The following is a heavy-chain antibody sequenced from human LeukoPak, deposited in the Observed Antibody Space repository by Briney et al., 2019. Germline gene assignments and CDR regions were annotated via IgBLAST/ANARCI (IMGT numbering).Heavy chain of an antibody. J-gene: IGHJ3*02. CDR3: ARADCSSTSCLNAFDI. D-gene: IGHD2-2*01. Sequence: ASVKVSCKASGYTFIGYYMHWVRQAPGQGLEWVGRINPNSGGTNYAQKFQGRVTMTRDTSISTAYMELSRLRSDDTAVYYCARADCSSTSCLNAFDIWAKGQWSPSLQ. CDR2: INPNSGGT. V-gene: IGHV1-2*06. CDR1: GYTFIGYY.